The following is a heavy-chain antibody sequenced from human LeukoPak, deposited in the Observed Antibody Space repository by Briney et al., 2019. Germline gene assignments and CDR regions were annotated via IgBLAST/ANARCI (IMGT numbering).Heavy chain of an antibody. J-gene: IGHJ6*03. CDR1: GGSFSGYY. V-gene: IGHV4-34*01. CDR2: INHSGST. D-gene: IGHD4-17*01. CDR3: ARYRYGDYRYYYYMDV. Sequence: SETLSLTCAVYGGSFSGYYWSWIRQPPGKGLEWIGEINHSGSTNYNPSLKSRVTISVDTSKNQFSLKLSSVTAADTAVYYCARYRYGDYRYYYYMDVWGKGTTVTISS.